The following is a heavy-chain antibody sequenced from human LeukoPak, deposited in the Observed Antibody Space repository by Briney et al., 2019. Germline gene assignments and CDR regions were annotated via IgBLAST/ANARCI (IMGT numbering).Heavy chain of an antibody. CDR2: IYYSGST. D-gene: IGHD1-7*01. V-gene: IGHV4-30-4*01. Sequence: SETLSLTCTVSGGSISSGDYYGRWIRQPPGKGLEWIGYIYYSGSTYYNPSLKSRVTISVDTSKNQFSLKLSSVTAADTAVYYCAGELELRSACFDPWGQGTLVTVSS. CDR1: GGSISSGDYY. J-gene: IGHJ5*02. CDR3: AGELELRSACFDP.